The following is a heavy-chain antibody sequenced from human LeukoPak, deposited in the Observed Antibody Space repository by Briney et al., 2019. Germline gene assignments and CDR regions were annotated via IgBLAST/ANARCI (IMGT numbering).Heavy chain of an antibody. D-gene: IGHD5-12*01. CDR1: GGTFSSYA. CDR2: IIPIFGTA. CDR3: ASNIVATIWRRYYFDY. Sequence: SVKVSCKASGGTFSSYAISWVRQAPGQGLEWMGGIIPIFGTANYAQKFQGRVTITTDESTSTAYMELSSLRSGDTAVYYCASNIVATIWRRYYFDYWGQGTLVTVSS. J-gene: IGHJ4*02. V-gene: IGHV1-69*05.